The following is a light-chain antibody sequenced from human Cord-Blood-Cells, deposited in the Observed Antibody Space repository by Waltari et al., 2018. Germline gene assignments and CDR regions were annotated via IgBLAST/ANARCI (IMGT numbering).Light chain of an antibody. CDR1: ALPKKY. J-gene: IGLJ3*02. V-gene: IGLV3-10*01. CDR3: YSTDSSGNHRV. CDR2: EDS. Sequence: SYELTPPPSVSVSQGQTARITCSGDALPKKYAYWYQQKSGQAPVLVIYEDSKRPSGIPERFSGSSSGTMATLTISGAQVEDEADYYCYSTDSSGNHRVFGGGTKLTVL.